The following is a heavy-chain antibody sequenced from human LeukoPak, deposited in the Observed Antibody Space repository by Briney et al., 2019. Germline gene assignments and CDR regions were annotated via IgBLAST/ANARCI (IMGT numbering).Heavy chain of an antibody. CDR3: ARHGWHAWYFDL. V-gene: IGHV4-34*01. Sequence: TSETLSLTCVVYGESFSGYSWSWIRQAPGKGLEWIGEINQRRNTNYNPSLKSRVTISIDTSKNQFSLKLSSVTAADTAVYYCARHGWHAWYFDLWGRGTLVTVSS. D-gene: IGHD6-19*01. CDR1: GESFSGYS. CDR2: INQRRNT. J-gene: IGHJ2*01.